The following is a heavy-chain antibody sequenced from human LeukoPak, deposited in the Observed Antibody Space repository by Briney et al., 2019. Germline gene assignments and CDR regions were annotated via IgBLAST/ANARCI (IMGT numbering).Heavy chain of an antibody. CDR3: ARVVGTDEGADY. CDR1: GFTFRNYW. D-gene: IGHD1-7*01. Sequence: GGSLRLSCAASGFTFRNYWMNWVSRAPGKGLEWVANIKPDGSEKRYVDSVKGRFTISRDNAKNPLYLQMNSLRAEDTAVYYCARVVGTDEGADYWGQGTLVTVSS. J-gene: IGHJ4*02. V-gene: IGHV3-7*04. CDR2: IKPDGSEK.